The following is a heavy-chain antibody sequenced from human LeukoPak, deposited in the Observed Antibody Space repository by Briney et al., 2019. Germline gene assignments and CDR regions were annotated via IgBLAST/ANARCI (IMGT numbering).Heavy chain of an antibody. CDR1: GFTFSTYD. J-gene: IGHJ3*02. Sequence: GGSLRLSCAASGFTFSTYDMSWVRQAPGKGLEWVSAISASDGKTYFADSAKGRFTISRDTSKNTLSLQMSSLRAEDTAVYYCARRDCGGGSCHGRAFDIWGQGTMVTVSS. D-gene: IGHD2-15*01. CDR3: ARRDCGGGSCHGRAFDI. V-gene: IGHV3-23*01. CDR2: ISASDGKT.